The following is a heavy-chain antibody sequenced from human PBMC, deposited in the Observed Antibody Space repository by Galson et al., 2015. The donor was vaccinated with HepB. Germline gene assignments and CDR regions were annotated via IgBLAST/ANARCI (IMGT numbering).Heavy chain of an antibody. CDR2: ISGGGSSI. V-gene: IGHV3-23*01. CDR3: AKDDGVVAATRSSYYYGMNV. J-gene: IGHJ6*02. D-gene: IGHD2-15*01. CDR1: GFTFWSNA. Sequence: SLRLSCAGSGFTFWSNAMSWVRQAPGKGLEWVSTISGGGSSIYYADSVKGRFTISRDNSKNTVYLQMNSPRAEDTAVYFCAKDDGVVAATRSSYYYGMNVWGRGTTVTVSS.